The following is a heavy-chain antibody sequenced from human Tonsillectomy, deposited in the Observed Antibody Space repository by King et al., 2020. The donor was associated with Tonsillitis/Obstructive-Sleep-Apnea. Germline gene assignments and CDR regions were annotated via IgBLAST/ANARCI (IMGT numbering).Heavy chain of an antibody. V-gene: IGHV1-69*01. Sequence: VQLVESGAEVKKPGSSVKVSCKASGGTFSSYAISWVRQAPGQGLEWMGGIIPIFGTANYAQKFQCRVTITADESTSTAYMELSSLRSEDTAVYYCARGPSPTVTTSHFDYWGQGTLVTVSS. CDR1: GGTFSSYA. D-gene: IGHD4-11*01. J-gene: IGHJ4*02. CDR2: IIPIFGTA. CDR3: ARGPSPTVTTSHFDY.